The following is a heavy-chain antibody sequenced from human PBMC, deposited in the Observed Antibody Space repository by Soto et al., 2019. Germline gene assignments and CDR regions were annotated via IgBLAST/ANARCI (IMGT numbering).Heavy chain of an antibody. V-gene: IGHV3-23*01. J-gene: IGHJ6*02. Sequence: EVQLLESGGGLVQPGGSLRLSCAASGFTFSSYAMSWVRQAPGKGLEWVSAISGSGRTTYYADSVKGRFTISRDNSKNTRYLQMNSLRAEDTAVYYGAKATETTETTLYYNYGMDVWGQGTTVTVSS. CDR2: ISGSGRTT. D-gene: IGHD4-17*01. CDR1: GFTFSSYA. CDR3: AKATETTETTLYYNYGMDV.